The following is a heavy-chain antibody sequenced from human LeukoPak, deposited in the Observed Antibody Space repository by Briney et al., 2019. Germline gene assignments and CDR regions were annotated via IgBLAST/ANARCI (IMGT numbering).Heavy chain of an antibody. Sequence: SETLSLTCTVSGDSISNDYWSWIRQSPGKGLEWIGYIYYSGGTRYNPSLQSRVTISIDRSKNHFSLKLSSLSAADTAVYYCARDGWGFGESAADYWGQGTLVTVSS. J-gene: IGHJ4*02. D-gene: IGHD3-10*01. CDR3: ARDGWGFGESAADY. V-gene: IGHV4-59*01. CDR2: IYYSGGT. CDR1: GDSISNDY.